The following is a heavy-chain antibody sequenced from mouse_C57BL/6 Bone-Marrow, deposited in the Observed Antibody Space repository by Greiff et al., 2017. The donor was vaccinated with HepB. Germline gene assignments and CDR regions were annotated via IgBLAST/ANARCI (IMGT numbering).Heavy chain of an antibody. D-gene: IGHD3-2*02. CDR1: GFNIKDDY. J-gene: IGHJ4*01. V-gene: IGHV14-4*01. Sequence: EVQLQQSGAELVRPGASVKLSCTASGFNIKDDYMHWVKQRPEQGLEWIGWIDPENGDTEYASKFQGKATITADTSSNTAYLPLSSLTSEDTAVYYCTTPAQATGGYAMDYWGQGTSVTVSS. CDR2: IDPENGDT. CDR3: TTPAQATGGYAMDY.